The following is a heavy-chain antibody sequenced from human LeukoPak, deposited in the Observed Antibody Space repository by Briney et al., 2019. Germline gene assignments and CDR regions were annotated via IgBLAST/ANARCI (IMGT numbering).Heavy chain of an antibody. CDR3: ARGSESYSMGDC. Sequence: ASVRVSCKASGYTFTSYGISWVRQAPRQGLEWMGWISAYNGSTNYAQKLQGRVTMTTDTSTSTAYMELRSLRSDDTAVYYCARGSESYSMGDCWGQGTLVTVST. CDR1: GYTFTSYG. J-gene: IGHJ4*02. D-gene: IGHD2-15*01. CDR2: ISAYNGST. V-gene: IGHV1-18*01.